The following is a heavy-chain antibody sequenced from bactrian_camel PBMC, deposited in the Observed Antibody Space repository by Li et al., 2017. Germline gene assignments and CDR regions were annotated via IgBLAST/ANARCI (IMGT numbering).Heavy chain of an antibody. CDR2: INSDAVTT. D-gene: IGHD2*01. J-gene: IGHJ4*01. CDR3: AMSSPGFCYTFGINGYKY. Sequence: QVQLVESGGGSVQPGGSLRLSCVVSGITFRAYSMSWVRQAPGKGLEWLSLINSDAVTTYYADSVKGRFTISRDNAKKTLYLQMDSLSPSDTGVYYCAMSSPGFCYTFGINGYKYRGQGTQVTVS. V-gene: IGHV3S1*01. CDR1: GITFRAYS.